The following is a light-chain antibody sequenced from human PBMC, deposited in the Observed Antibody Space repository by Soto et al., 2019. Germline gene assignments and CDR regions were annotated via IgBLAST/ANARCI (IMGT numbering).Light chain of an antibody. Sequence: EVVLTQSPDTLSLSPGETATLSCRASQSLRPTYVAWYQQKPGQAPRLLIYGASFRATDIPNRFSGRGSGTDFTLRISRLEPEDFAVYYCQQYVTSPRTFGQGTKVEIK. CDR1: QSLRPTY. CDR3: QQYVTSPRT. CDR2: GAS. V-gene: IGKV3-20*01. J-gene: IGKJ1*01.